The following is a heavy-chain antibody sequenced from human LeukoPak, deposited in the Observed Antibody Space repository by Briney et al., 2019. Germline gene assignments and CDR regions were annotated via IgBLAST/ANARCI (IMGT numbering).Heavy chain of an antibody. Sequence: GGSLRLSCAASGFTFSSYWMSWVRQAPGKGLEWVANIKQDGSEKYYVDSVKGRFTISRDNAKNSLYLQMNSLRAEDTAVYYCARDTTYYDFWSGYYTNYYYYYMDVWGKGTTVTVSS. D-gene: IGHD3-3*01. J-gene: IGHJ6*03. CDR2: IKQDGSEK. CDR1: GFTFSSYW. CDR3: ARDTTYYDFWSGYYTNYYYYYMDV. V-gene: IGHV3-7*01.